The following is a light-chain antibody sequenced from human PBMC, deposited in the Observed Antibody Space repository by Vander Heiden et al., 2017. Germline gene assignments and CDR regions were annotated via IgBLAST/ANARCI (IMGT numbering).Light chain of an antibody. CDR1: STNIGAGYD. V-gene: IGLV1-40*01. Sequence: QSVLTQPPPVSGAPGQRVTITCAGSSTNIGAGYDEHWYQQLPGTAPTLLIYGNSNRPSGVPDRFSGSKSGASASLAITGRQAEDEADYYCQSYDSSLSGCVVFGGGTKLTVL. CDR2: GNS. J-gene: IGLJ2*01. CDR3: QSYDSSLSGCVV.